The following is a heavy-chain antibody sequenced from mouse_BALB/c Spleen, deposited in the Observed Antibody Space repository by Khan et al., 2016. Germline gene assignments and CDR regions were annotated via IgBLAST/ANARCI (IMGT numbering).Heavy chain of an antibody. CDR3: AVRRNAMDY. Sequence: QVQLQQPGAELVKPGASVKLSCKASGYTFTSYWMHWVKQKPGQGLEWIGEINPSNGRTNYNEKFKSKATLTVDKSSSTAYMQLSSLTSEDSAVYYCAVRRNAMDYWGQGTSVTVSS. CDR2: INPSNGRT. J-gene: IGHJ4*01. D-gene: IGHD2-14*01. V-gene: IGHV1S81*02. CDR1: GYTFTSYW.